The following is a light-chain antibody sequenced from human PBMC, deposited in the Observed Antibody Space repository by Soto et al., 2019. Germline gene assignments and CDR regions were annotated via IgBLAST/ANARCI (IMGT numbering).Light chain of an antibody. V-gene: IGLV2-14*01. J-gene: IGLJ3*02. CDR3: SSYTSSSTVV. Sequence: QSALTQPASVSGSPGQSITISCTGTSSDVGGYNYVSWYQQHPGKAPKLMIYEVSNRPSGVSKRCSGSKSGNTASLTISGLQGEDEADYYCSSYTSSSTVVFGGGTKLTVL. CDR2: EVS. CDR1: SSDVGGYNY.